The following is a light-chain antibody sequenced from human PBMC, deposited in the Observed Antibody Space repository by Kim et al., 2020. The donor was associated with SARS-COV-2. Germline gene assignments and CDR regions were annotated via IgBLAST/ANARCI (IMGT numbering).Light chain of an antibody. CDR2: KAS. CDR3: QQYANYWA. V-gene: IGKV1-5*03. Sequence: DIQMTQSPSTLSASVGDRVTITCRASQYISTWVAWYQQKPGKAPKLLIYKASNLESGVTSRFSGSGSGTEFTLTINSLQPDDFATYYCQQYANYWAFGQGTKVDIK. J-gene: IGKJ1*01. CDR1: QYISTW.